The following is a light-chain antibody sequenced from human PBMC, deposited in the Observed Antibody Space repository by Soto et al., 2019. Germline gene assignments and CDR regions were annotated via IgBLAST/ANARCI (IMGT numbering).Light chain of an antibody. CDR2: GAS. Sequence: EIVMTQSPATLSVSPGERATLSCRASQSVSSNLAWYQQKPGQAPRLLIYGASTRATGIPARFSGSGSGTEFSLTISSLQSEDLAVYDCHKYNRWPPPLTVGVGTKVEIK. CDR1: QSVSSN. CDR3: HKYNRWPPPLT. V-gene: IGKV3-15*01. J-gene: IGKJ4*01.